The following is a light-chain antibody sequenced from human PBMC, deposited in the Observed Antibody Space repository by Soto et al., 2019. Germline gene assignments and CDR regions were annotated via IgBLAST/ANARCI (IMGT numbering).Light chain of an antibody. CDR1: QSVSSN. J-gene: IGKJ1*01. Sequence: EIVMTQSPATLSVSPGERATLSCRASQSVSSNLAWYQQKPGQAPRLLIYGASTRATGIPARFSGSGSGTEFTLTISSLQSEDFAVYYCQQYNNWSPGTFGKGNKVEIK. CDR2: GAS. CDR3: QQYNNWSPGT. V-gene: IGKV3-15*01.